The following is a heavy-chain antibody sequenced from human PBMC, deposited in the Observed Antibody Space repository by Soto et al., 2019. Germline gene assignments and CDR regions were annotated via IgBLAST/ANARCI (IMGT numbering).Heavy chain of an antibody. CDR2: IAQDGTEI. D-gene: IGHD2-15*01. CDR3: ARWSSAMDV. CDR1: GFTFRNYY. J-gene: IGHJ6*02. Sequence: PGGSLRLSCAASGFTFRNYYMTWVRQAPGKGLEWVAYIAQDGTEIYNVGSVKGRFTISRDNAKNSLYLQMNSLTAEDTALYYCARWSSAMDVWGQGTSVTVSS. V-gene: IGHV3-7*03.